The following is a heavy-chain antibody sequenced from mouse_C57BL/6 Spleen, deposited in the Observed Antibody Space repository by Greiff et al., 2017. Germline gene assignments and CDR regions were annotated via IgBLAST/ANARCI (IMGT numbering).Heavy chain of an antibody. CDR2: IYPGNRDT. CDR3: TRPLYYGSSYYFDY. Sequence: EVQLQQSGTVLARPGASVKMSCKTSGYTFTSYWMHWVKQRPGQGLEWIGAIYPGNRDTSYNQKFKGKAKLTAVTSASTAYMELSSLTNEDSAVYYCTRPLYYGSSYYFDYWGQGTTLTVSS. CDR1: GYTFTSYW. V-gene: IGHV1-5*01. J-gene: IGHJ2*01. D-gene: IGHD1-1*01.